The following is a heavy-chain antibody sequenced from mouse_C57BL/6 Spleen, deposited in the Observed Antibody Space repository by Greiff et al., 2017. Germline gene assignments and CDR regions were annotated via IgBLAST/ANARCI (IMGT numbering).Heavy chain of an antibody. Sequence: QVQLQQPGAELVKPGASVKLSCKASGYTFTSYWMHWVKQRPGRGLEWIGRIDPNSGGTKYNEKFKSKATLTVDKPSSTAYMQLSSLTSEDSAVYYGAREGYGSSYVDWYFDVWGTGTAVTVSS. V-gene: IGHV1-72*01. D-gene: IGHD1-1*01. CDR1: GYTFTSYW. CDR3: AREGYGSSYVDWYFDV. J-gene: IGHJ1*03. CDR2: IDPNSGGT.